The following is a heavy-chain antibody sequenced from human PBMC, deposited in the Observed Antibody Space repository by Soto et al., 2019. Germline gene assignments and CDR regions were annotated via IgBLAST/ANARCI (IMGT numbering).Heavy chain of an antibody. J-gene: IGHJ4*02. V-gene: IGHV2-5*02. Sequence: QITLKESGPTLVKPTQTLTLTCTFSGFSLSTSGVGVGWIRQPPGKALEWLALIYWDDDKRYSPSLKSRLTTXRXTXXNRVVLTMTNMDPVDTATYYCALSIGDGYNPNFDYWGQGTLVTVSS. CDR1: GFSLSTSGVG. CDR3: ALSIGDGYNPNFDY. CDR2: IYWDDDK. D-gene: IGHD5-12*01.